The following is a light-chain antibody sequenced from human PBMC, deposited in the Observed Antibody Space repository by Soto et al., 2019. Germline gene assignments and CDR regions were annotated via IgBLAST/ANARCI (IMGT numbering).Light chain of an antibody. CDR2: EVS. Sequence: DIVMTQTQLSLSVTSGQPAPISFKSSQSLLHSDGKTYLYWYLQKPGEPPQLLIYEVSNRFSGVPDRFSGSGSGRDYTLKISRGGDKDEGVDSSVQSIPRSITFGHGTRLEV. V-gene: IGKV2D-29*01. CDR3: VQSIPRSIT. J-gene: IGKJ5*01. CDR1: QSLLHSDGKTY.